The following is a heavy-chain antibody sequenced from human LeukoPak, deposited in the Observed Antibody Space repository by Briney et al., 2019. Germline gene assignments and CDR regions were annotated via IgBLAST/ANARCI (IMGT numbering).Heavy chain of an antibody. CDR3: ARPAFWSGYSGGGFNWFDP. CDR1: GYSISSGYY. Sequence: SETLSLTCTVSGYSISSGYYWGWIRQPPGKGLEWIGEINHSGSTNYNPSFKSRVTISVDTSKNQISLQLTSVTAADTAVYYCARPAFWSGYSGGGFNWFDPWGQGTLVTVSS. D-gene: IGHD3-3*01. V-gene: IGHV4-38-2*02. CDR2: INHSGST. J-gene: IGHJ5*02.